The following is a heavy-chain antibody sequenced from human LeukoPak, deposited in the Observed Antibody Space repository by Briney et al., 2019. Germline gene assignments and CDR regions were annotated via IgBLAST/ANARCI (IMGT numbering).Heavy chain of an antibody. CDR1: GFTFSSYG. CDR2: IRYDGSNK. D-gene: IGHD6-13*01. V-gene: IGHV3-30*02. J-gene: IGHJ4*02. Sequence: GGSLRLSCAASGFTFSSYGMHWVRQAPGKGLEWVAFIRYDGSNKYYADSVKGRFTISRDNSKNTLYLQMNSLRAEDTAVYYCAREATYSSSWYGRYFDYWGQGTLVTVSS. CDR3: AREATYSSSWYGRYFDY.